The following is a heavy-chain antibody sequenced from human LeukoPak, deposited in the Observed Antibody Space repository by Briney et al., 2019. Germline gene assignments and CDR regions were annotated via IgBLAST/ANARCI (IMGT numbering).Heavy chain of an antibody. V-gene: IGHV1-69*05. CDR1: GGTFSSYA. J-gene: IGHJ5*02. CDR3: ARVPVADDNWFDP. D-gene: IGHD6-19*01. Sequence: ASVKVSCKASGGTFSSYAISWVRQAPGQGLEWMGGIIPIFGTANYAQKFQGRVTITTDESTSTAHMELSSLRSEDTAVYYCARVPVADDNWFDPWGQGTLVTVSS. CDR2: IIPIFGTA.